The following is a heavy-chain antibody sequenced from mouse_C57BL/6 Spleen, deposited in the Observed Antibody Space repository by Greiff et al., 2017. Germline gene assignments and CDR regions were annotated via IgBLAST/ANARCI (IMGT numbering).Heavy chain of an antibody. D-gene: IGHD2-3*01. Sequence: QVQLQQPGAELVMPGASVKLSCKASGYTFTSYWMHWVKQRPGQGLEWIGEIDPSDSYTNYNQKFKGKSTLTVEKSSSTAYMQLSSLTSEDSAVYYCARRDGYYYWYFDVWGTGTTVTVSS. CDR1: GYTFTSYW. V-gene: IGHV1-69*01. J-gene: IGHJ1*03. CDR3: ARRDGYYYWYFDV. CDR2: IDPSDSYT.